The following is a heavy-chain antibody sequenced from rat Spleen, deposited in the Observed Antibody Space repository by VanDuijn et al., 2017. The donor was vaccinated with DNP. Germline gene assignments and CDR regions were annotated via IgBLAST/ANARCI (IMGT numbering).Heavy chain of an antibody. J-gene: IGHJ4*01. CDR1: GFTFSDFY. Sequence: EVQLVESGGGLVQPGRSLKLSCVASGFTFSDFYMAWVRQAPGKGLECVASISTDGGRTYYPDSVRGRFTISRDNAENTIYRQMNSLRSEETGTYYCVKHLDAWGQGTSVTVSS. V-gene: IGHV5S11*01. CDR2: ISTDGGRT. CDR3: VKHLDA.